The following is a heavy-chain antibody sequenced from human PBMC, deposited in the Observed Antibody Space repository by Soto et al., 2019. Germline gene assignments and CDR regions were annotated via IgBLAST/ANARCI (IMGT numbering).Heavy chain of an antibody. V-gene: IGHV1-18*01. CDR3: ARGWIIVRATGDAFDI. CDR1: GYTFTSYG. D-gene: IGHD1-26*01. J-gene: IGHJ3*02. Sequence: ASVKVSCKASGYTFTSYGISWVRQAPGQGLEWMGWISAYNGNTNYAQKLQGRVTMTTDTSTSTAYMELRSLRSDDTAAYYCARGWIIVRATGDAFDIWGQGTMVTVSS. CDR2: ISAYNGNT.